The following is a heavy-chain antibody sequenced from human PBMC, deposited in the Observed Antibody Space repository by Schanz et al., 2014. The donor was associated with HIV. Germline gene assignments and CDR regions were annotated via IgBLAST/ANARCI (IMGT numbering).Heavy chain of an antibody. CDR3: ARERGGSSSWFGSFYYDY. V-gene: IGHV4-34*01. CDR2: INHRGNT. CDR1: GGSFNNYY. Sequence: QVQLQPWGAGLVKSSETLSLTCAVYGGSFNNYYWSWIRQPPGKGLEWIGEINHRGNTNHSPSLKSRVTISVDTSKNQFSLTLSSVTAADTAVYYCARERGGSSSWFGSFYYDYWGQGTWVSVYS. D-gene: IGHD6-13*01. J-gene: IGHJ4*02.